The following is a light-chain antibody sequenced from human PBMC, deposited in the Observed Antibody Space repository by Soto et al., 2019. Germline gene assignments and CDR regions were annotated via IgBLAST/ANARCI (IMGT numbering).Light chain of an antibody. CDR3: LLSYVGARV. Sequence: QAVVTQEPSLTVSPGGTVTLTCSPSTGVVTSGHYPYWFQQKPGQAPRALIYDTSNKHSWTPARFSGSLLGGKAALTLSGAQAEDEAEYYCLLSYVGARVFGGGTKLTVL. J-gene: IGLJ2*01. CDR1: TGVVTSGHY. CDR2: DTS. V-gene: IGLV7-46*01.